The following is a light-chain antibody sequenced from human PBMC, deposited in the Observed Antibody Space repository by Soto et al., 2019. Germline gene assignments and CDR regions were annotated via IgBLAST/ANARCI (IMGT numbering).Light chain of an antibody. Sequence: IMMSQFPVILSVSPGERATLSCRASQSVGINLAWYQQKPGQAPRLLIYDASSRATGAPAGFSGSGSGTDFTLTISSLQSEDFAVYYCQQYYKWPLTVGGGTKVVIK. J-gene: IGKJ4*01. CDR3: QQYYKWPLT. CDR2: DAS. CDR1: QSVGIN. V-gene: IGKV3-15*01.